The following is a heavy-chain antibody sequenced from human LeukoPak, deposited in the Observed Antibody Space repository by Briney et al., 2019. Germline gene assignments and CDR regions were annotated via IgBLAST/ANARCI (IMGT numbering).Heavy chain of an antibody. CDR3: ARALGIMITFGGEYYFDY. CDR2: INPNSGGT. V-gene: IGHV1-2*02. Sequence: GASVKLSCKASGYTFTGYYMHWVRQAPGQGLEWMGWINPNSGGTNYAQKFQGRVTMTRDTSISTAYMELSRLRSDDTAVYYCARALGIMITFGGEYYFDYWVQGTLVTVSS. J-gene: IGHJ4*02. D-gene: IGHD3-16*01. CDR1: GYTFTGYY.